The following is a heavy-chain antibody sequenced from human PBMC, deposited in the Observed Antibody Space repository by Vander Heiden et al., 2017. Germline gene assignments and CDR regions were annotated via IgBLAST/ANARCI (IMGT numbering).Heavy chain of an antibody. CDR1: GFTFSDYY. CDR3: ARQEVPVAHFDI. CDR2: ISSSGSTI. V-gene: IGHV3-11*01. Sequence: QVQLVESGGGLIKPGGSLGLSGEASGFTFSDYYMSWIRQAPGKGLEWVSYISSSGSTIYYADSVKGRFTISRDNAKNSLYLQMNSLRAEDTAVYYCARQEVPVAHFDIWGQGTMVTVSS. J-gene: IGHJ3*02. D-gene: IGHD2-15*01.